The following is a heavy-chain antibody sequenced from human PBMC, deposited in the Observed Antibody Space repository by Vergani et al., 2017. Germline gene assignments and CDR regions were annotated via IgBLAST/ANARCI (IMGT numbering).Heavy chain of an antibody. CDR2: IIPIFGTA. Sequence: QVQLVQSGAEVKKPGSSVQVSCKASGGTFSSYAISWVRQAPGQGLEWMGGIIPIFGTATYAQKFQGRVTITADESTSTAYMALSSLRAEDTAVYYCAIRGRYYDSSGYYQEYFEHWGQGTLVTVSS. J-gene: IGHJ1*01. CDR3: AIRGRYYDSSGYYQEYFEH. CDR1: GGTFSSYA. V-gene: IGHV1-69*12. D-gene: IGHD3-22*01.